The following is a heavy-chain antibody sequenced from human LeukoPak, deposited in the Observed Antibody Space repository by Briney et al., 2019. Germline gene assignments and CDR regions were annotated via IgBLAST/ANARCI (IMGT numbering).Heavy chain of an antibody. J-gene: IGHJ4*02. CDR3: AKGVQDYYESSGYLDY. Sequence: GGSLRLSCAASGFTFSSYSMNWVRQAPGRGLEWVSSFSTSSSYIYYADSVKGRFIISRDNAKNSLYLQMNSLRVEDTAVYFRAKGVQDYYESSGYLDYWGQGTLVTVSS. V-gene: IGHV3-21*01. CDR2: FSTSSSYI. D-gene: IGHD3-22*01. CDR1: GFTFSSYS.